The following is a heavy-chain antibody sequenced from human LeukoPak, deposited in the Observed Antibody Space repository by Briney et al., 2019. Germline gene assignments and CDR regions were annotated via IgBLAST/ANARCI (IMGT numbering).Heavy chain of an antibody. J-gene: IGHJ6*03. Sequence: GASVKVSCKASGYTFNSYGFSWVRQAPGQGLEWMGWISPHNGNTKYVQNLHGRVTMTTDTATSTAYMELRSLGSDDTAVYYCARDCSITSCYYYYMDVWGKGTTVTISS. D-gene: IGHD2-2*01. V-gene: IGHV1-18*01. CDR3: ARDCSITSCYYYYMDV. CDR2: ISPHNGNT. CDR1: GYTFNSYG.